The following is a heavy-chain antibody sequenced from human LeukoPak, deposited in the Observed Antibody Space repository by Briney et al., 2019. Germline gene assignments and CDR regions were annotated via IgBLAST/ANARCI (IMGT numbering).Heavy chain of an antibody. CDR2: IDRSGRT. D-gene: IGHD2-21*02. Sequence: SETLSLTCTVSGGSVSSGGYSWNWIRQPPGKGLEWIGYIDRSGRTYYTPSLESRVTISVDTSKNQFSLKLNFATAADTAVYYCARARLGGDYIWLDPWGQGTLVTVSS. CDR1: GGSVSSGGYS. J-gene: IGHJ5*02. CDR3: ARARLGGDYIWLDP. V-gene: IGHV4-30-2*01.